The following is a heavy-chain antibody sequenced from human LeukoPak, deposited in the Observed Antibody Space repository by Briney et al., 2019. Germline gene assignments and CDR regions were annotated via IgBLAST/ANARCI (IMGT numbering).Heavy chain of an antibody. Sequence: ASVKVSCKASGYTFTSYAMHWVRQAPGQGLEWMGWINTNTGNPTYAQGFTGRFVFSLDTSVSTAYLQISSLKAEDTAVYYCARLTRYSGNDGLYYGMDFWGQGTTVTVSS. J-gene: IGHJ6*02. D-gene: IGHD5-12*01. CDR2: INTNTGNP. CDR3: ARLTRYSGNDGLYYGMDF. V-gene: IGHV7-4-1*02. CDR1: GYTFTSYA.